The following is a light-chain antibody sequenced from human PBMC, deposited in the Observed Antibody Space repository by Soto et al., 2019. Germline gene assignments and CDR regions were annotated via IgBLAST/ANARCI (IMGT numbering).Light chain of an antibody. J-gene: IGKJ3*01. CDR1: QSLTRN. V-gene: IGKV3-20*01. Sequence: ERVMTQSPATLSVSPGERVTLSCRASQSLTRNLAWYQQKPGQAPRLLIYGASSRATGIPDRFSGSGSGTDFTLTISRLEPEDFAVYYCQQYGSSPFTFGPGTKVDIK. CDR3: QQYGSSPFT. CDR2: GAS.